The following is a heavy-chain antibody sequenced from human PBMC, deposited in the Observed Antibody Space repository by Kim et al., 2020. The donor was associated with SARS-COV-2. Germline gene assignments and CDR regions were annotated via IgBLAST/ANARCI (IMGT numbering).Heavy chain of an antibody. CDR2: IDVGNGKT. CDR1: GYSFSNSA. CDR3: VRRGMVV. V-gene: IGHV1-3*01. J-gene: IGHJ6*02. Sequence: ASVKVSCRASGYSFSNSAMHWVRQAPGQRLEWMGWIDVGNGKTEYSQTFQGRVSITRDTSASTVSMDLSSLTFEDTAVYYCVRRGMVVWGQGTTVTVSS.